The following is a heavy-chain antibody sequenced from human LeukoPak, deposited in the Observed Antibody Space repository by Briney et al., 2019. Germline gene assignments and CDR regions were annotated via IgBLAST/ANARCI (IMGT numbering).Heavy chain of an antibody. J-gene: IGHJ4*02. CDR3: ARQLGYDSSGYLDY. V-gene: IGHV1-69*05. CDR2: IIPIFGTA. Sequence: SVKVSCKASGGTFSSYAISWVRQAPGQGLEWMGRIIPIFGTANYAQKFQGRVTITTDESTSTAYIELSSLRSEDTAVYYCARQLGYDSSGYLDYWGQGTLVTVSS. CDR1: GGTFSSYA. D-gene: IGHD3-22*01.